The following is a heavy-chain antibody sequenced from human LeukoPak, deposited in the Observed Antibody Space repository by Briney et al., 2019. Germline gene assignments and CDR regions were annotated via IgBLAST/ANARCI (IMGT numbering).Heavy chain of an antibody. CDR1: GYTFTSYA. Sequence: SVKVSCKASGYTFTSYAISWVRQAPGQGLEWMGGIIPIFGTANYAQKFQGRVTITADESTSTAYMELSSLRSEDTAVYYCARGGQIVWFGEFYFDYWGQGTLVTVSS. J-gene: IGHJ4*02. CDR3: ARGGQIVWFGEFYFDY. D-gene: IGHD3-10*01. V-gene: IGHV1-69*13. CDR2: IIPIFGTA.